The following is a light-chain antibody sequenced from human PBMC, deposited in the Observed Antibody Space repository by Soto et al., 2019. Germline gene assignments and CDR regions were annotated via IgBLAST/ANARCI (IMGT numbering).Light chain of an antibody. Sequence: QLVLTQSPSASASLGASVKLTCTLSSGHSSYAIAWHQQQLEKGPRYLMKLNSDGSQSKGEGIPDRFAGSSSGAERYLTISSLQSEDEAVYYCQTYEVFGGGTQLPVL. CDR2: LNSDGSQ. J-gene: IGLJ2*01. V-gene: IGLV4-69*01. CDR3: QTYEV. CDR1: SGHSSYA.